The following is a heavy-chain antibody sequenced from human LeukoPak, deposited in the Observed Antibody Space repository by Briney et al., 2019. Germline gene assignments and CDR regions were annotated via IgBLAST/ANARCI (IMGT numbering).Heavy chain of an antibody. CDR1: GGSISSSSYY. Sequence: SETLSLTCTVSGGSISSSSYYWGWIRQAPGKGLTWIGTTYYTGNTYYSPSLRSRVTMSVDTSKNQFSLKLSSVTAADTAVYYCARHVAVLRSYYMDVWGKGTTVTISS. J-gene: IGHJ6*03. CDR2: TYYTGNT. D-gene: IGHD3-3*01. V-gene: IGHV4-39*01. CDR3: ARHVAVLRSYYMDV.